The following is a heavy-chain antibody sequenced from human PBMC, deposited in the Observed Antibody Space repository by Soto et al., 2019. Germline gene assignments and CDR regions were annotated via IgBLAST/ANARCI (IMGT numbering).Heavy chain of an antibody. J-gene: IGHJ6*02. D-gene: IGHD6-13*01. Sequence: GGSLRLSCAASGFTFSSYGMHWVRQAPGKGLEWVAVISYDGSNKYYADSVKGRFTISRDNSKNTLYLQMNSLRAEDTAVYYCAKTAGMWYYYGMDVWGQGTTVTVSS. CDR3: AKTAGMWYYYGMDV. CDR1: GFTFSSYG. V-gene: IGHV3-30*18. CDR2: ISYDGSNK.